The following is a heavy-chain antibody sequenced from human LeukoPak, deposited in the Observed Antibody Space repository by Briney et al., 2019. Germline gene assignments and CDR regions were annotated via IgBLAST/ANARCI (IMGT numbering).Heavy chain of an antibody. D-gene: IGHD6-13*01. CDR3: ARTDGSSWYPGFDA. V-gene: IGHV3-21*01. J-gene: IGHJ5*02. CDR2: ISSSSSYI. CDR1: GFTFSSYS. Sequence: GGSLRLSCAASGFTFSSYSMNWVRQAPGKGLEWVSSISSSSSYIFYADAVEGRFTISRDNAKNSLYLQMNSLRAEDTAVYYCARTDGSSWYPGFDAWGQGTLVTVSS.